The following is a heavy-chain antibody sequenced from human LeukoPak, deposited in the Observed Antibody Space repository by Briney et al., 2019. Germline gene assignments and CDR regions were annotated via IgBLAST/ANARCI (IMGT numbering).Heavy chain of an antibody. D-gene: IGHD3-10*01. Sequence: GGSLRLSCAASGFTFSSYAMSWVRQAPGKGLGWVSAISGSGGSTYYADSVKGRFTISRDNSKNTLYLQMNSLRAEDTAVYYCAKDDGSGSYYDWGQGTLVTVSS. V-gene: IGHV3-23*01. CDR2: ISGSGGST. J-gene: IGHJ4*02. CDR3: AKDDGSGSYYD. CDR1: GFTFSSYA.